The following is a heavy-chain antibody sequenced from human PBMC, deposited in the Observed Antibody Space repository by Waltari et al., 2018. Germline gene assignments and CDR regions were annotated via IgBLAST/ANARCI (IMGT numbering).Heavy chain of an antibody. CDR3: ARSHCSSTSCYRHWFDP. CDR2: IIPIFGTA. Sequence: QVQLVQSGAEVKKPGSSVKVSCKASGGTFSSYAISWVRQAPGQGLEWMGGIIPIFGTANYAQKFQGRVTITADESTSTAYMELSSLRSEDTAVYYCARSHCSSTSCYRHWFDPWGQGTLVTVSS. V-gene: IGHV1-69*12. J-gene: IGHJ5*02. D-gene: IGHD2-2*02. CDR1: GGTFSSYA.